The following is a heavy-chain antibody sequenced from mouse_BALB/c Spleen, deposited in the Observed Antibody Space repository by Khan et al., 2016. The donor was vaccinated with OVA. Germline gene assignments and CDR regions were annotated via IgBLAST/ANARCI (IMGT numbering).Heavy chain of an antibody. V-gene: IGHV1-20*02. CDR3: TRIYRSDFDY. CDR2: INPHIGET. Sequence: IQLVQSGPELVWPGASVKISCKASGYSFTGYFMNWVMQSHGKSLEWIGRINPHIGETFYNQRFKDKATLTVDESSSTAHMELRSLASEDSAVYYCTRIYRSDFDYWGQGTTLTVSS. J-gene: IGHJ2*01. D-gene: IGHD1-1*01. CDR1: GYSFTGYF.